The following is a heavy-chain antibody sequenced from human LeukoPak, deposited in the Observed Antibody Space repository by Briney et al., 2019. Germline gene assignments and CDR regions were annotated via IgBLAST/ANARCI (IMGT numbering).Heavy chain of an antibody. D-gene: IGHD3-9*01. J-gene: IGHJ3*02. CDR1: GGSFSGYY. CDR2: INHSGST. V-gene: IGHV4-34*01. CDR3: ARASIRYFDWLSAFDI. Sequence: SETLSLTCAVYGGSFSGYYWSWIRQPPGKGLEWIGEINHSGSTNYNPSLKSRVTISVDTSKNQFSLKLSSVTAADTAVYYCARASIRYFDWLSAFDIWGQGTMVTVSS.